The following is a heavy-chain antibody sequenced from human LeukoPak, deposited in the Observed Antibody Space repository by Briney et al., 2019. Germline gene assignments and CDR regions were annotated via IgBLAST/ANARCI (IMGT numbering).Heavy chain of an antibody. CDR3: ARAHIVGFDYYYYLDV. D-gene: IGHD2-21*01. CDR1: GFTFNSHS. Sequence: GGSLRLSCVASGFTFNSHSMNWVRQTPGKGGLEWVASIGFTTSYIYYADSVKGRFTISRDNAKNSLFLQMNSLRADDTAVYYCARAHIVGFDYYYYLDVWGRGTAVTVSS. CDR2: IGFTTSYI. J-gene: IGHJ6*03. V-gene: IGHV3-21*01.